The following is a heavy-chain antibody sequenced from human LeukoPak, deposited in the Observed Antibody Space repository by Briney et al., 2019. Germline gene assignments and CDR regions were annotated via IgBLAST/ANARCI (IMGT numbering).Heavy chain of an antibody. J-gene: IGHJ3*01. CDR3: ARTVGIAVAEDAFAL. CDR1: RGSIISTSHY. V-gene: IGHV4-39*01. CDR2: IYYHGET. D-gene: IGHD6-19*01. Sequence: SETLSLTCSVSRGSIISTSHYWGWLPQPPGKGLEWIGSIYYHGETYYNPSLKSRGIISVATSKTQFSLRLTSVTAAATAVYYCARTVGIAVAEDAFALWGQGTVVTVSS.